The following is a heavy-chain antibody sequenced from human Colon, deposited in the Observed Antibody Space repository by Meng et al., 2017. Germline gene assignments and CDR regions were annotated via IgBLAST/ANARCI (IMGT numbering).Heavy chain of an antibody. D-gene: IGHD3-3*01. J-gene: IGHJ4*02. CDR1: GFTFNSYW. Sequence: GESLKISCAASGFTFNSYWMHWVRQAPGKGLVWVSRINTDGSSTIYADSVKGRFTISRDNAKNTLYLQMNRLRAEDTAVYYCARGVGVPPPSYFDYWGQGILVTVSS. CDR2: INTDGSST. CDR3: ARGVGVPPPSYFDY. V-gene: IGHV3-74*01.